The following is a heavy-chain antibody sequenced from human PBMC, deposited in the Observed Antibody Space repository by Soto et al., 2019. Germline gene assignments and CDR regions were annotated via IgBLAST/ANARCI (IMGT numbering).Heavy chain of an antibody. D-gene: IGHD3-16*01. CDR1: GYTFTSYA. V-gene: IGHV1-3*01. CDR2: INAGNGNT. J-gene: IGHJ4*02. Sequence: ASVKVSCKASGYTFTSYAMHWVRQAPGQRLEWMGWINAGNGNTKYSQKFQGRVTITADKSTSTAYMELSSLRSEDTAVYYCARDPRDSIPGLGYWGQGTLVTVSS. CDR3: ARDPRDSIPGLGY.